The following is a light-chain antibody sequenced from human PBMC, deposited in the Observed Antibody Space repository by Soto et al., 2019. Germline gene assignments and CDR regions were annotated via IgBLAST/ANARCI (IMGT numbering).Light chain of an antibody. CDR2: DVS. J-gene: IGLJ2*01. Sequence: QSALTQPASVSGSPGQSITLSCTGTSSDVGAYNYVSWYQQHPGKAPKLMIYDVSNRPSGVSNRFSGSKSGNTASLTISGLQGEDEADYYCSSYAGSNSVVFGGGTKLTVL. V-gene: IGLV2-14*01. CDR1: SSDVGAYNY. CDR3: SSYAGSNSVV.